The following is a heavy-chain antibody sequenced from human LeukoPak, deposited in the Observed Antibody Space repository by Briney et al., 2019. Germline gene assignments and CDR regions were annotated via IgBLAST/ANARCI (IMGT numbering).Heavy chain of an antibody. J-gene: IGHJ5*02. D-gene: IGHD1-26*01. CDR3: ARDRVVGATRWFDP. Sequence: SETLSLTCAVSGGSFSSDTYSWSWIRQPPGKGLEWIGYINHSGSTYYNPSLKSRVTISVDTSKNQFSLKLSSVTAADTAVYYCARDRVVGATRWFDPWGQGTLVTVSS. CDR2: INHSGST. V-gene: IGHV4-30-2*05. CDR1: GGSFSSDTYS.